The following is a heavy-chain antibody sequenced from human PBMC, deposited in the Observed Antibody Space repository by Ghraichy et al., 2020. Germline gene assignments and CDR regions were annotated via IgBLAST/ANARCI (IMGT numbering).Heavy chain of an antibody. D-gene: IGHD6-13*01. CDR2: ISSSSSYI. Sequence: GGSLRLSCAASGFTFSSYSMNWVRQAPGKGLEWVSSISSSSSYIYYADSVKGRFTISRDNAKNSLYLQMNSLRAEDTAVYYCATPYSSSWSDAFDIWGQGTMVTVSS. J-gene: IGHJ3*02. CDR1: GFTFSSYS. V-gene: IGHV3-21*01. CDR3: ATPYSSSWSDAFDI.